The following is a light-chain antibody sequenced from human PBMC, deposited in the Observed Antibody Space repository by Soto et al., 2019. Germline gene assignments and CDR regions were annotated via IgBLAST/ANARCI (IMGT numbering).Light chain of an antibody. J-gene: IGKJ4*01. CDR2: DAS. V-gene: IGKV3-11*01. Sequence: EIVMTQSPSTLSVSPGDRDTLSCRASQSVSNNYLAWYQQKPGQAPRLLIYDASNRATGIPARFSGSRSGTDFTLTISSLEPEDFAVYYCQQRSNWPRITFGGGTKVDI. CDR1: QSVSNNY. CDR3: QQRSNWPRIT.